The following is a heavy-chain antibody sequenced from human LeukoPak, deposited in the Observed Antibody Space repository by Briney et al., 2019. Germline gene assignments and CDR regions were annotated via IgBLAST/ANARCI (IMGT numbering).Heavy chain of an antibody. V-gene: IGHV4-39*01. CDR2: IYYSGST. Sequence: SETLSLTCTVSGGSIGSSSYYWGWIRQPPGKGLEWIGSIYYSGSTYYNPSLKSRVTISVDTSKNQFSLKLSSVTAADTAVYYCASVLKYHLLYYFDYWGQGTLVTVSS. CDR3: ASVLKYHLLYYFDY. J-gene: IGHJ4*02. CDR1: GGSIGSSSYY. D-gene: IGHD2-2*01.